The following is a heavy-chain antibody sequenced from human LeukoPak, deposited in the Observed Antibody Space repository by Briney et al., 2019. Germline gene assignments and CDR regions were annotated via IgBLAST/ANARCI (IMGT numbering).Heavy chain of an antibody. CDR3: ARLAYYFDY. Sequence: PGGSLRLSCAASGFTFNSYWMNWVRQAPGKGLEWVANIKRDGSEKYYVDSVKGRFTISRDNAKNSLDLQMNSLRVEDTAVYYCARLAYYFDYWGQGTLVTVSS. V-gene: IGHV3-7*03. CDR1: GFTFNSYW. CDR2: IKRDGSEK. J-gene: IGHJ4*02.